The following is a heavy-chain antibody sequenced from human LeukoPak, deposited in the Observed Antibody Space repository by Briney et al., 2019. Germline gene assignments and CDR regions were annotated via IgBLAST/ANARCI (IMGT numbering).Heavy chain of an antibody. CDR3: AKVACSSTSCYRLGDAFDI. J-gene: IGHJ3*02. V-gene: IGHV3-9*01. CDR2: ISWNSGRI. D-gene: IGHD2-2*02. CDR1: GFTFDDYA. Sequence: GGSLRLSCAASGFTFDDYAMHWVRQAPGKGLEWVSGISWNSGRIDYADSVKGRFTISRDKAKNSLYLQMNSLRAEDTALYYCAKVACSSTSCYRLGDAFDIWGQGTMVTVSS.